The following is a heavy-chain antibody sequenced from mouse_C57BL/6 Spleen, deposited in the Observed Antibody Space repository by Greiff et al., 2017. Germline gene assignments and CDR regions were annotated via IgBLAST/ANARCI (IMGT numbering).Heavy chain of an antibody. V-gene: IGHV5-9-1*02. Sequence: EVKLVESGEGLVKPGGSLKLSCAASGFTFSSYAMSWVRQTPEQRLEWVAYISSGGDYIYYADTVKGRFTIARDNARNTLYLQMSSLKSEDTAMYYCTRVGYGSSYVDYWGQGTTLTVSS. J-gene: IGHJ2*01. CDR2: ISSGGDYI. D-gene: IGHD1-1*01. CDR3: TRVGYGSSYVDY. CDR1: GFTFSSYA.